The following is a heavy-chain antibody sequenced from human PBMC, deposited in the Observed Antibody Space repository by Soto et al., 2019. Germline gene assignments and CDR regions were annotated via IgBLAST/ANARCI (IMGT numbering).Heavy chain of an antibody. CDR1: GYTFTSYA. D-gene: IGHD6-19*01. Sequence: QVQLVQSGAEEKKPGASVKVSCKASGYTFTSYARHWVRQAPGQRLEWMGWINAGNGNTKYSQKFQGRVTITRDTSASTAYMELSSLRSEDTAVYYCARGTGWYPPFDYWGQGTLVTVSS. CDR2: INAGNGNT. CDR3: ARGTGWYPPFDY. J-gene: IGHJ4*02. V-gene: IGHV1-3*05.